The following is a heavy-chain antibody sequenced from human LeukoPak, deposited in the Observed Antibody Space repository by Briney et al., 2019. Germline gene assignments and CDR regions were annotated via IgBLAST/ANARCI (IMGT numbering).Heavy chain of an antibody. CDR2: ISGNGGST. CDR1: GFTFSSYS. J-gene: IGHJ6*02. Sequence: GGSLRLSCAASGFTFSSYSMNWVRQAPGKGLEWLSGISGNGGSTSHADSLKGRFNISRDNSKNTLYLEMNRLRVDDTAVYFCARAKKGTPLPISYYYYAMDVWGQGTTVTVSS. V-gene: IGHV3-23*01. D-gene: IGHD1/OR15-1a*01. CDR3: ARAKKGTPLPISYYYYAMDV.